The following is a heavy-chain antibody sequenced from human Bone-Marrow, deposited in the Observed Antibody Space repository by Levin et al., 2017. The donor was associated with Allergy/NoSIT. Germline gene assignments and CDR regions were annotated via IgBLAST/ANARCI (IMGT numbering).Heavy chain of an antibody. CDR2: MYSGGTT. CDR1: GISVSSTF. Sequence: WASVKVSCAVSGISVSSTFMIWVRQAPGKGLEYISVMYSGGTTFYADSVKGLFTISRDNSKNTMYLQMDSLRAEDTAVYYCARGGVNDAFDLWGQGTMVTVSA. V-gene: IGHV3-66*01. J-gene: IGHJ3*01. CDR3: ARGGVNDAFDL.